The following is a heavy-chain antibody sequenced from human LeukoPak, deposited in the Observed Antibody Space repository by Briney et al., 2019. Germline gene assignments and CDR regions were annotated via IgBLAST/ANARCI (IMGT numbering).Heavy chain of an antibody. Sequence: SPSQTLSLTCAVSGGSISSGGYSWSWIRQPPGKGLEWIGYIHYSDTYYNPSLKSRVTILVDTSKNQFSLKLSSVTAADTGVYYCARICGTGCFDYWGQGTLVTVSS. D-gene: IGHD3-10*01. CDR3: ARICGTGCFDY. J-gene: IGHJ4*02. CDR1: GGSISSGGYS. CDR2: IHYSDT. V-gene: IGHV4-30-4*07.